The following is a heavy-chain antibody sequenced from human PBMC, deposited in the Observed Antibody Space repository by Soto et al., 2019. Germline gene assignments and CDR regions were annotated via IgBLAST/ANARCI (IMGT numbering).Heavy chain of an antibody. V-gene: IGHV4-30-4*01. CDR1: GGSIISGDYY. CDR3: ARISYDYVWGSYRPSFFDY. D-gene: IGHD3-16*02. Sequence: SETLSLTCTVSGGSIISGDYYWSWIRQTPGKGLEWIGYIYYSGDTNYNPSLKSRVIISVDTSKNQFSLKLSSVTAADTAVYYCARISYDYVWGSYRPSFFDYWGQGTLVTVSS. CDR2: IYYSGDT. J-gene: IGHJ4*02.